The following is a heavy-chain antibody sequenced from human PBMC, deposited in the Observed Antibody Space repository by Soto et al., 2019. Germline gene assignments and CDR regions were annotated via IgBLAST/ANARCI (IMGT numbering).Heavy chain of an antibody. CDR3: ARQSSGWYNWFDP. CDR1: GGSFSGYY. CDR2: INHSGST. J-gene: IGHJ5*02. D-gene: IGHD6-19*01. Sequence: PSETLSLTCAVYGGSFSGYYWNWIRQPPGKGLEWIGEINHSGSTNYNPSLKSRVTISVDTSKNQFSLKLSSVTAAETAVYYCARQSSGWYNWFDPWGQGTLVT. V-gene: IGHV4-34*01.